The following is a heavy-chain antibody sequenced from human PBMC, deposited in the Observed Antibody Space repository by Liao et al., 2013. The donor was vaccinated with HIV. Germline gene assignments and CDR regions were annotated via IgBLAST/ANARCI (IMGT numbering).Heavy chain of an antibody. CDR2: ITHSGST. CDR1: GGSFSRYS. CDR3: ARGFRLRLGLVDY. J-gene: IGHJ4*02. V-gene: IGHV4-34*09. D-gene: IGHD3-16*01. Sequence: QVQLQESGPGLVKPSQTLSLTCAVYGGSFSRYSWSWIRQPPGKGLEWIGEITHSGSTNYNPSLKSRVTISVDTSKNQFSLKLNSVTAADTAVYFCARGFRLRLGLVDYWGQGTLVTVSS.